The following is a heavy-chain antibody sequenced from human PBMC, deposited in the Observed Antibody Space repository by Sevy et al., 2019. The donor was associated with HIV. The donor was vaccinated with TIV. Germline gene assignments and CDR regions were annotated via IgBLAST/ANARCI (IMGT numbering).Heavy chain of an antibody. CDR2: ISGSGGST. J-gene: IGHJ4*02. D-gene: IGHD5-18*01. Sequence: GGSLRLSCAASGFTFSSYAMSWVRQAPGKGLEWVSAISGSGGSTYYADSVKGRFTISRDNSKNKLYLQMNSLRAEDTAVYYCAKDSSVDTAMAPLGYWGQGTLVTVSS. CDR3: AKDSSVDTAMAPLGY. V-gene: IGHV3-23*01. CDR1: GFTFSSYA.